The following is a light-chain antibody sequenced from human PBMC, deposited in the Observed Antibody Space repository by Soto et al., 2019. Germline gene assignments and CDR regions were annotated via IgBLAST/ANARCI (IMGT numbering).Light chain of an antibody. CDR1: QRISSN. J-gene: IGKJ1*01. CDR2: GAS. Sequence: QSPCTVSLYKGERATLSCRASQRISSNFLAWYQQKPGQAPRLLIYGASSRATGIPDRFSGSGSGTEFTLTINSLQSEDFAVYYCQQYNNWPRTFGQGTKVDIK. CDR3: QQYNNWPRT. V-gene: IGKV3D-15*01.